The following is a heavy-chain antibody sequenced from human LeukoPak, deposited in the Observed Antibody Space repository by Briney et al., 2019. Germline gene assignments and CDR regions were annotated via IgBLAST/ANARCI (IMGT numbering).Heavy chain of an antibody. V-gene: IGHV3-30-3*01. CDR2: ISYDGSNK. CDR1: GFTFSSYA. J-gene: IGHJ4*02. Sequence: PGGSLRLSCAASGFTFSSYAMHWVRQAPGKGLEWVAVISYDGSNKYYADSVKGRFTISRDNSKNTLYLQMNSLRAEDTAVYYCAKDASGGTFDYWGQGTLVTVSS. D-gene: IGHD2-15*01. CDR3: AKDASGGTFDY.